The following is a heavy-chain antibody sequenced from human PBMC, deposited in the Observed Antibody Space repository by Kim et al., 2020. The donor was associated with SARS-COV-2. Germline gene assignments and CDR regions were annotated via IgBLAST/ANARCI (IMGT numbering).Heavy chain of an antibody. D-gene: IGHD2-8*01. Sequence: QGRVTMTRDTSTSTVYMELSSLRSEDTAVYYCARVYTSRRMATMIYQFDYWGQGTLVTVSS. V-gene: IGHV1-46*01. J-gene: IGHJ4*02. CDR3: ARVYTSRRMATMIYQFDY.